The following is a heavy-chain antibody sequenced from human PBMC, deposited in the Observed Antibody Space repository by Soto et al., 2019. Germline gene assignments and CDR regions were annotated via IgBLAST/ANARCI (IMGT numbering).Heavy chain of an antibody. Sequence: QPGGSLRLSCAASGFTFSYYGIHWVRQSPGKGLGWVAVIWYDGTRKYYADSVKGRFTISRDDSKNTVFLEMGSLTADDTAVYYCARDPPPYYDFWSGYYVDYWGHGTLVTSPQ. CDR3: ARDPPPYYDFWSGYYVDY. D-gene: IGHD3-3*01. CDR2: IWYDGTRK. J-gene: IGHJ4*01. V-gene: IGHV3-33*01. CDR1: GFTFSYYG.